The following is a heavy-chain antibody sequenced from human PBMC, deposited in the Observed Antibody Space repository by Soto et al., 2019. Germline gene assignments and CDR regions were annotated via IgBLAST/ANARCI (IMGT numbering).Heavy chain of an antibody. CDR1: GYTFINYH. CDR3: AKSPRGEMATD. CDR2: INTYNGMT. V-gene: IGHV1-18*01. D-gene: IGHD5-12*01. J-gene: IGHJ4*02. Sequence: QVQLVQSGGEVKKPGSSVTVSCKASGYTFINYHITWVRQATGQGLEWMAWINTYNGMTDYAQRFQGRVTMTRDTYSSTAYMELRTLGSDDTAVYFCAKSPRGEMATDWGQGTLVTVSS.